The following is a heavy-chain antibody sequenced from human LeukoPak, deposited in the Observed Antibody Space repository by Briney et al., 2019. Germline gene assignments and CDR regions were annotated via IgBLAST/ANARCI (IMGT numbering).Heavy chain of an antibody. Sequence: GRSLRLSCAASGFTFSSYGMHWVRQAPGKGLEWVAVISYNGSNKYYADSVKGRFTISRDNSKNTLHLQMNSLRAEDTAVYYCAKFYGGGYWGQGTLVTVSS. CDR1: GFTFSSYG. D-gene: IGHD3-16*01. J-gene: IGHJ4*02. CDR3: AKFYGGGY. V-gene: IGHV3-30*18. CDR2: ISYNGSNK.